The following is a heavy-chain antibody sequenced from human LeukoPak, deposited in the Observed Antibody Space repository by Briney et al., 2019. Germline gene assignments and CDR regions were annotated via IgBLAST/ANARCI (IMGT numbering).Heavy chain of an antibody. D-gene: IGHD3-9*01. V-gene: IGHV1-18*04. CDR1: GYTLTSNG. CDR3: ARWRGANVLRYFDYGMEPAAPSGHFDY. CDR2: ISVYNGNT. J-gene: IGHJ4*02. Sequence: VASVKVSCKASGYTLTSNGISWVRQAPGQGLEWMGWISVYNGNTNYAQKFQGRVTMTTDTSTSTAYMELRSLRSDDTAVYYCARWRGANVLRYFDYGMEPAAPSGHFDYWGQGTLVTVSS.